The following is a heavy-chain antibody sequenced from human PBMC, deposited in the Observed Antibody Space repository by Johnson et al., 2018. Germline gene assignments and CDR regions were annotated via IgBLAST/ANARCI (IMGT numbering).Heavy chain of an antibody. V-gene: IGHV3-9*01. CDR3: ARGRIAAAGMAQYFQH. D-gene: IGHD6-13*01. CDR2: MSWNGAKI. CDR1: GFTFDDYA. J-gene: IGHJ1*01. Sequence: VQLVQSGGGLVQPGRSLRLSCVASGFTFDDYAMHWVRQAPGKGLEWVSGMSWNGAKIGYADSVQGRFTISRDNFKNTLWLQMDSLRAEDTAMYYCARGRIAAAGMAQYFQHWGQGTLVTVSS.